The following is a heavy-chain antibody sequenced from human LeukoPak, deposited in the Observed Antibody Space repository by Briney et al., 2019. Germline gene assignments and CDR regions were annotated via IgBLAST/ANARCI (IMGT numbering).Heavy chain of an antibody. CDR1: GGSISSSYYY. J-gene: IGHJ4*02. V-gene: IGHV4-39*01. D-gene: IGHD1-26*01. CDR3: ARHKMGTTRLYYFDY. Sequence: PSETLSLTCTVSGGSISSSYYYWGWIRQPPGKGLEWIGTISYSGTTYYNPSLESRVTISVDTSRNQFSLKLTSVTAADTAVYYCARHKMGTTRLYYFDYWGKGTLVTVSS. CDR2: ISYSGTT.